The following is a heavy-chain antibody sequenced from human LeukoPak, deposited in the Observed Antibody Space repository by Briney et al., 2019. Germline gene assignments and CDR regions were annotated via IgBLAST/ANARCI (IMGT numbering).Heavy chain of an antibody. CDR2: INPNSGGT. D-gene: IGHD3-10*01. J-gene: IGHJ5*02. CDR3: ARTGITMVRGVIGWFDP. CDR1: GYTFTGYH. V-gene: IGHV1-2*02. Sequence: ASVKVSCKASGYTFTGYHMHWVRQAPGQGLEWMGWINPNSGGTNYAQKFQGRVTMTRDTSISTAYMELSRLRSDDTAVYYCARTGITMVRGVIGWFDPWGQGTLVTVSS.